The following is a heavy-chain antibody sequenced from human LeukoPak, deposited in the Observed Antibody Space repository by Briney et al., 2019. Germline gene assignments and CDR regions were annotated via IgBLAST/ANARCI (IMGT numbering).Heavy chain of an antibody. D-gene: IGHD6-13*01. V-gene: IGHV4-61*01. J-gene: IGHJ4*02. CDR2: IYYSGST. CDR1: SGSVNSGSYY. Sequence: PSETLSLTCTVSSGSVNSGSYYWNWIRQPPGKGLEWIGYIYYSGSTNYNPSLKSRVTISVDTAKNQLSLKLSSATAADTAVYYCARRAGYTSSWYEYWGQGTLVTVSS. CDR3: ARRAGYTSSWYEY.